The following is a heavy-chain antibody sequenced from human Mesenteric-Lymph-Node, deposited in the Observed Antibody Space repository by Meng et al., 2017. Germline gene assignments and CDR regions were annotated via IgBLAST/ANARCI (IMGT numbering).Heavy chain of an antibody. CDR2: IKSKTDGGTT. D-gene: IGHD3-10*01. CDR3: TGLVGGSGSYYRGIDY. CDR1: GFTFSNAW. Sequence: GGSLRLSCAASGFTFSNAWMSWVRQAPGKGLEWVGRIKSKTDGGTTDYAAPVKGRFTISRDDSKNTLYLQMNSLKTEDTAVYYCTGLVGGSGSYYRGIDYWGQGTLVTVSS. V-gene: IGHV3-15*01. J-gene: IGHJ4*02.